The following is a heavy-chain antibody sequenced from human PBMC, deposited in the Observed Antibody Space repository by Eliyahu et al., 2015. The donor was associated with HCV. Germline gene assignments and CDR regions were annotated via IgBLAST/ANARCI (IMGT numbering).Heavy chain of an antibody. V-gene: IGHV3-30-3*01. J-gene: IGHJ6*02. Sequence: QVQVVESGGGVVQPGRSLRLSCAASXFTFSRFAMYWVRQAPGKGLEXVAVISYDGSNKYYADSVKGRFTISRDNSNDTLYLQMNSLRGEDTAVYYCARAGATTIDYHYYGMDVWGQGTTVTVSS. CDR1: XFTFSRFA. D-gene: IGHD4/OR15-4a*01. CDR2: ISYDGSNK. CDR3: ARAGATTIDYHYYGMDV.